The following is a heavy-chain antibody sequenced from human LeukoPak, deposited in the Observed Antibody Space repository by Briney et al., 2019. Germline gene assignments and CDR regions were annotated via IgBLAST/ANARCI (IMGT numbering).Heavy chain of an antibody. J-gene: IGHJ5*02. CDR2: INHSGST. V-gene: IGHV4-34*01. CDR3: ASLWFGEKLPNNWFDP. Sequence: PSETLSLTFAVFGGSFSGYYWGWSRQPPGKGLEGIGEINHSGSTNYKPSLNSRVTISVDTSKNQFSLKLSSVTAADTAVYYCASLWFGEKLPNNWFDPRGQGTLGTVS. D-gene: IGHD3-10*01. CDR1: GGSFSGYY.